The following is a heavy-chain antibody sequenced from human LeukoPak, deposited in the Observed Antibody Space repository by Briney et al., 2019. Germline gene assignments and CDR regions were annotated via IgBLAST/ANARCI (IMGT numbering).Heavy chain of an antibody. J-gene: IGHJ4*02. CDR1: GFTFSGYS. V-gene: IGHV3-23*01. CDR2: ISGSGSIT. Sequence: GGSLRLSCSASGFTFSGYSMGWVRQAPGKGLQWVSSISGSGSITYYIDSVEGRFTISRDNSKNTMYLQMNSLRAEDTAVYYGAGGRGGDYVPSRFDYWGQGTLVTVAS. CDR3: AGGRGGDYVPSRFDY. D-gene: IGHD4-17*01.